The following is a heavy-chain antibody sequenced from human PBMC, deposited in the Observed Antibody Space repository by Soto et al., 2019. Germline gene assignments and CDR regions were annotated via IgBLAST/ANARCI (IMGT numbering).Heavy chain of an antibody. CDR3: ARLSVRYDTFTGRDY. CDR1: GFTFTASA. J-gene: IGHJ4*02. V-gene: IGHV3-73*02. Sequence: EVQLVESGGGLVQPGGSLELSCVVSGFTFTASAMHWVRQASGRGLEWVGRIRSEVNSYATAYAASVEGRFFISREDSKNTANLQMNSLRTEDTAVYYCARLSVRYDTFTGRDYWGQGTPVTVSS. D-gene: IGHD3-16*01. CDR2: IRSEVNSYAT.